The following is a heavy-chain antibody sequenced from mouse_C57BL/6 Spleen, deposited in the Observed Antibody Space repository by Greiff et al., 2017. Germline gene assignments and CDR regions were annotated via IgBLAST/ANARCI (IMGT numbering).Heavy chain of an antibody. D-gene: IGHD2-5*01. V-gene: IGHV1-7*01. CDR1: GYTFTSYW. CDR2: INPSSGYT. CDR3: ARSPTIYSNPCDY. Sequence: VQLQQSGAELAKPGASVKLSCKASGYTFTSYWMHWVKQRPGQGLEWIGYINPSSGYTKYNQKFKDKATLTADKSSSTAYMQLSSLTYEDSAVYYCARSPTIYSNPCDYWGQGTTLTVSS. J-gene: IGHJ2*01.